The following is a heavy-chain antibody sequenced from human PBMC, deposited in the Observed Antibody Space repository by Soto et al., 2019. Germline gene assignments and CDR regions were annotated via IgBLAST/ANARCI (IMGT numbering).Heavy chain of an antibody. CDR2: ISGSGGST. CDR1: GFTFSSYA. D-gene: IGHD3-16*01. J-gene: IGHJ5*02. Sequence: GGSLRLSCAASGFTFSSYAMSWVRQAPGKGLEWVSAISGSGGSTYYADSVKGRFTISRDNSKNTLYLQMNSLRAEDTAVYYCAKDRGEWLLPAGWFDPWGQGTLVTVSS. V-gene: IGHV3-23*01. CDR3: AKDRGEWLLPAGWFDP.